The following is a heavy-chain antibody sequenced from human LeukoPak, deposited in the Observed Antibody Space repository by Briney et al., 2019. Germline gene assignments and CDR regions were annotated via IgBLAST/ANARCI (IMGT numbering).Heavy chain of an antibody. CDR2: IWYDGSNK. CDR3: ARGPRGVGEMKTYYFDQ. D-gene: IGHD3-16*01. V-gene: IGHV3-33*01. Sequence: PGGSLRLSCAASGFTFSSYGMHWVRQAPGQGLEWVAVIWYDGSNKFYADSVKGRFTISRDNSKNTLYLQMNNLRAEDTAVYYCARGPRGVGEMKTYYFDQWGQGTLVTVSS. CDR1: GFTFSSYG. J-gene: IGHJ4*02.